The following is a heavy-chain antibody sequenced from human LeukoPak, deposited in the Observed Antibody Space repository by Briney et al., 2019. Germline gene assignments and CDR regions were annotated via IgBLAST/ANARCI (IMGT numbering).Heavy chain of an antibody. CDR1: GDSISSSNSY. CDR2: IRYRGST. D-gene: IGHD1-1*01. V-gene: IGHV4-39*01. CDR3: ARNDPFDY. Sequence: SETLSLTCTVSGDSISSSNSYRGWIRQPPGKGLEWIGSIRYRGSTYYNPSLKSRVTISIDSSKNQFSLKLSSVTAADTAVYYCARNDPFDYWGQGTLVTVSS. J-gene: IGHJ4*02.